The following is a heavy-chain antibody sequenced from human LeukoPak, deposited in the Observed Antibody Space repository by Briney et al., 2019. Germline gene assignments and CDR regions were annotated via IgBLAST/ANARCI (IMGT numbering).Heavy chain of an antibody. CDR2: ITSSSSTI. CDR1: GFTFSSYS. J-gene: IGHJ4*02. V-gene: IGHV3-48*01. Sequence: GGSLRLSCSASGFTFSSYSMNWVRQAPGKGLEWVSYITSSSSTIYYADSVKGRFTISRDNSKNTLYLQMNSLRAEDTAVYYCAKRYYYGSGSYPSFDYWGQGTLVTVSS. D-gene: IGHD3-10*01. CDR3: AKRYYYGSGSYPSFDY.